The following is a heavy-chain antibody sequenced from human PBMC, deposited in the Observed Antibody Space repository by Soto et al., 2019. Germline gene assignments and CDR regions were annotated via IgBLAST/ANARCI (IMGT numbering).Heavy chain of an antibody. CDR2: ISYDGSNK. CDR1: GFTFRSYG. J-gene: IGHJ5*02. Sequence: QVQLVESGGGVVQPGRSLRLSCAVSGFTFRSYGMHWVRQAPGKGLEWVAVISYDGSNKYYADSVKGRFTISRDNSKNTLYVQMNGLRAEDTAGYYCAKVSRDGYDSDSFDPWGQGTLVTVSS. D-gene: IGHD5-12*01. CDR3: AKVSRDGYDSDSFDP. V-gene: IGHV3-30*18.